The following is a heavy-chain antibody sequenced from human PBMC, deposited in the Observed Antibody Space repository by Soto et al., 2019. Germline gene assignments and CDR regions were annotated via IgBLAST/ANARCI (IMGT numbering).Heavy chain of an antibody. D-gene: IGHD3-10*01. CDR2: INAGNGNT. V-gene: IGHV1-3*01. J-gene: IGHJ5*02. Sequence: ASVKVCCKASGDTFTNYAMHWVRQAPGQRLEWMGWINAGNGNTKYSQKFQGRVTITRDTSASTAYMELSSLRSEDTAVYYCARDPDYYGSGSWPYWFDPWGQGTLVTVSS. CDR3: ARDPDYYGSGSWPYWFDP. CDR1: GDTFTNYA.